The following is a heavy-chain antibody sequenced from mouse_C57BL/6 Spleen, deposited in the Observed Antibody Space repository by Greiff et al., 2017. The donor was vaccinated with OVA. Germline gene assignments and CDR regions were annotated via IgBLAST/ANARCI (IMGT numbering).Heavy chain of an antibody. J-gene: IGHJ2*01. CDR3: ARRGNWHFFDY. Sequence: VKLVESGPELVKPGASVKISCKASGYAFSSSWMNWVKQRPGKGLEWIGRIYPGDGDTNYNGKFKGKATLTADKSSSTAYMQLSSLTSEDSAVYFCARRGNWHFFDYWGQGTTLTVSS. D-gene: IGHD4-1*01. CDR1: GYAFSSSW. CDR2: IYPGDGDT. V-gene: IGHV1-82*01.